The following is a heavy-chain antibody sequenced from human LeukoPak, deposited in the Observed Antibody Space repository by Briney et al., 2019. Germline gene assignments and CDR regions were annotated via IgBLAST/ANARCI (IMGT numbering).Heavy chain of an antibody. D-gene: IGHD3-22*01. CDR1: GYSISSGYY. J-gene: IGHJ4*02. Sequence: PSETLSLTCNVSGYSISSGYYWGWIRQPPGKGLGWIGSIYHTGSTYYNPSLKSRVTISVDTSKNQFSLKLSSVTAADTAVYYCARVIQYYYGTSDYNYFDFCGQGTLVTVPS. CDR3: ARVIQYYYGTSDYNYFDF. V-gene: IGHV4-38-2*02. CDR2: IYHTGST.